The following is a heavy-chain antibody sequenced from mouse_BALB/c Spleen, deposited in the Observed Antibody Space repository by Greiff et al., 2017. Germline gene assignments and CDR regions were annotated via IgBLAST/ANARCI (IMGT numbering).Heavy chain of an antibody. Sequence: VQLKESGPGLVKPSQSLSLTCTVTGYSITSDYAWNWIRQFPGNKLEWMGYISYSGSTSYNPSLNSRISITRDTSKNQFFLQLNSVTTEDTATYYCARSGVSVLLYGNCPWFAYWGQGTLVTVSA. CDR3: ARSGVSVLLYGNCPWFAY. V-gene: IGHV3-2*02. CDR2: ISYSGST. J-gene: IGHJ3*01. CDR1: GYSITSDYA. D-gene: IGHD2-10*02.